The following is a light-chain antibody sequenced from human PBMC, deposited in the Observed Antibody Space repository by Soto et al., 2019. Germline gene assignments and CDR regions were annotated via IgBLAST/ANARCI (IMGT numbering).Light chain of an antibody. J-gene: IGKJ5*01. Sequence: DIQMTQSPSSLSASVGDRVTISCRASQSISTYLNWYQQKPGKAPRILIFGASSLQSGVPSRFSASGSGKDITRTISSLQPEDLATYYCHQHYGTPPITFGQGTRLEIK. CDR3: HQHYGTPPIT. CDR2: GAS. V-gene: IGKV1-39*01. CDR1: QSISTY.